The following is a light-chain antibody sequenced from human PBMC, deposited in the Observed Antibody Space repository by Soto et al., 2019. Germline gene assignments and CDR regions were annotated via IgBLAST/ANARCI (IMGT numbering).Light chain of an antibody. CDR2: RNN. V-gene: IGLV1-47*01. Sequence: QSVLTQPPSASGTPGQRVNISCSGSSSNIGSNYVYWYRQFPGTAPKLLIQRNNQRPSGVPARFSGSKSGTSASLAISGLRSEDEADYYCSSYTTSTSLGVFGTGTKLTVL. J-gene: IGLJ1*01. CDR3: SSYTTSTSLGV. CDR1: SSNIGSNY.